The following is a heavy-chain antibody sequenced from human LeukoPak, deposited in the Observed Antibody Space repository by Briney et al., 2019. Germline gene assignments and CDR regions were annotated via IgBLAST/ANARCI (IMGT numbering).Heavy chain of an antibody. CDR1: GGSISSSSYY. J-gene: IGHJ4*02. D-gene: IGHD5-18*01. CDR3: ASGGYSYGFDY. CDR2: IYYSGST. Sequence: PSETLSLTCTVSGGSISSSSYYWGWIRQPPGKGLEWIGSIYYSGSTHYSPSLKSRVTISVDRSKNQLSLKLSSVTAADTAMYYCASGGYSYGFDYWGQGTLVTVSS. V-gene: IGHV4-39*07.